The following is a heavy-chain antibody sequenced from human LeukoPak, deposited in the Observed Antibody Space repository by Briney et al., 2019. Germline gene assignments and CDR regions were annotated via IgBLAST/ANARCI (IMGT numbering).Heavy chain of an antibody. CDR3: TRVAWDSFDI. V-gene: IGHV3-74*01. J-gene: IGHJ3*02. CDR1: GFTFSTYW. Sequence: PGGSLRLSCAASGFTFSTYWMHWVRQAPGKGLVWVSRINGDGSSTSYADSVKGRFTISRDNTKDTLYLQINSLRAEDTAVYYCTRVAWDSFDIWGQGTMVTVSS. CDR2: INGDGSST.